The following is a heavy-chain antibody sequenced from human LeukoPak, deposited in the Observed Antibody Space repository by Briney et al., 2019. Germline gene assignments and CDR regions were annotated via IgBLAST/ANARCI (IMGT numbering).Heavy chain of an antibody. CDR2: ISGSGSST. J-gene: IGHJ6*02. V-gene: IGHV3-23*01. CDR1: GFTFSTYD. Sequence: GGSLRLSCAASGFTFSTYDMNWVRQAPGKGLECVSAISGSGSSTYYADSVKGRFTTSRDNSKNTLYLQMNSLRAEDTAVYYCAKARVNPLDYYYYGMDVWGQGTTVTVSS. CDR3: AKARVNPLDYYYYGMDV.